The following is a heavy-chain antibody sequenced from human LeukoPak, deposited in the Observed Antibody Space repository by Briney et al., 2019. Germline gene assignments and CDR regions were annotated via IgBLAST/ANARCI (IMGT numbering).Heavy chain of an antibody. CDR1: GFTFSSCW. D-gene: IGHD3-16*01. Sequence: PEGSLRLSCAASGFTFSSCWMHWVRQAPGKGLVWVSRINSDGSSTSYADSVKGRFTISRDNAKNTLYLQMNSLRAEDTAVYYCARARGGDYDDYWGQGTLVTVSS. CDR2: INSDGSST. CDR3: ARARGGDYDDY. V-gene: IGHV3-74*01. J-gene: IGHJ4*02.